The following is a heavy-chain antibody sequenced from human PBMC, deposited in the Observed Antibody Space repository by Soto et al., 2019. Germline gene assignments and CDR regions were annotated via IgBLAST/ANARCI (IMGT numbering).Heavy chain of an antibody. CDR2: IWYDGSNK. J-gene: IGHJ6*02. D-gene: IGHD3-22*01. V-gene: IGHV3-33*01. CDR3: ARDKLKRGYYDSSGYYPDYYYGMDV. Sequence: GGSLRLSCAASGFTFSSYGMHWVRQAPGKGLEWVAVIWYDGSNKYYADSVKGRFTISRDNSKNTLYLQMNSLRAEDTAVYYCARDKLKRGYYDSSGYYPDYYYGMDVWGQGTTVTVSS. CDR1: GFTFSSYG.